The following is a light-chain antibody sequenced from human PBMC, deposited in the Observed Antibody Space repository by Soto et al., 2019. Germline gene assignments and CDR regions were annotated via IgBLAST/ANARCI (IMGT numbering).Light chain of an antibody. CDR1: HSLIKW. J-gene: IGKJ4*01. V-gene: IGKV1-5*03. CDR2: EAS. CDR3: QQYNTSHT. Sequence: DIQMTQSPTTLSASVGDRVTITCRASHSLIKWLAWYQQKPGKAPKLLIYEASTLQSGVPSRFSGSGFGTEFTLTSSRLQPDDLGTYYCQQYNTSHTFGGGPKVEIK.